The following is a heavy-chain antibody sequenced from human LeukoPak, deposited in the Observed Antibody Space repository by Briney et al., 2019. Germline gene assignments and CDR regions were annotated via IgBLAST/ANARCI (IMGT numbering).Heavy chain of an antibody. CDR2: INHSGGT. D-gene: IGHD3-10*01. V-gene: IGHV4-34*01. CDR3: ARDYYGSGSYCKIRHYYYYGMDV. J-gene: IGHJ6*04. CDR1: GGSFSGYY. Sequence: PSETLSLTCAVYGGSFSGYYWSWIRQPPGKGLEWIGEINHSGGTNYNPSLKSRVTISVDTSKNQFSLKLSSVTAADTAVYYCARDYYGSGSYCKIRHYYYYGMDVWGKGTTVTVSS.